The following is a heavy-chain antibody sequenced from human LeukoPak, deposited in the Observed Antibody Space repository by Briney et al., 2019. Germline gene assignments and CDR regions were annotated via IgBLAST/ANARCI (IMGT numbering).Heavy chain of an antibody. CDR1: GFTFHQYA. CDR2: ISWNSGSI. J-gene: IGHJ4*02. CDR3: AKDKAPLYSGYDWDLDF. D-gene: IGHD5-12*01. Sequence: PGRSLRLSCAASGFTFHQYAIHWVRQVPGKGLEWVSGISWNSGSIGYADSVRGRFTISRDNAKNSVYLQMNSLRAEDTALYYCAKDKAPLYSGYDWDLDFWGQGTLVIVSS. V-gene: IGHV3-9*01.